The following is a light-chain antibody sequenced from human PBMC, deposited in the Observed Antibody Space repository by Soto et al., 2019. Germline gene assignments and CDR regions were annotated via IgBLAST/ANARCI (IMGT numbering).Light chain of an antibody. CDR1: QSVSSN. CDR3: QQYNSAWT. Sequence: DIVMTQSPASLSVSAGDRATLSCRASQSVSSNIAWYHQKPGQAPRLLIYGASTRATGLPARFSGSGSGTEISLTISSLQPDDFATYYCQQYNSAWTFGQGTKVDIK. V-gene: IGKV3D-15*01. CDR2: GAS. J-gene: IGKJ1*01.